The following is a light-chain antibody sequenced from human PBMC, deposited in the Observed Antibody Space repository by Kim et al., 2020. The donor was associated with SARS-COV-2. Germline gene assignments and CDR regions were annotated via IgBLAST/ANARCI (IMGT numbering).Light chain of an antibody. CDR2: QDS. Sequence: SYELTQPPSVTVSPGQTASITCSGDKLGDKYACWYQQKPGQSPVLVIYQDSKRPSGIPERFSGSNSGNTATLTISGTQAMDEADYYCQAWDSSTEVFGTGTKFTV. V-gene: IGLV3-1*01. CDR3: QAWDSSTEV. J-gene: IGLJ1*01. CDR1: KLGDKY.